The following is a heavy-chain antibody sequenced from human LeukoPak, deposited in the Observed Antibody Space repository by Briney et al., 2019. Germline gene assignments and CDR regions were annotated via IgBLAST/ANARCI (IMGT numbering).Heavy chain of an antibody. CDR2: IIPIFGTA. D-gene: IGHD3-22*01. V-gene: IGHV1-69*13. J-gene: IGHJ4*02. CDR1: GGTFSSYA. CDR3: ARGGYYYDSSGYYYFDY. Sequence: ASVKVSCKASGGTFSSYAISWVRQAPGQGLKWMGGIIPIFGTANYAQKFQGRVTITADESTSTAYMELSSLRSEDTAVYYCARGGYYYDSSGYYYFDYWGQGTLVTVSS.